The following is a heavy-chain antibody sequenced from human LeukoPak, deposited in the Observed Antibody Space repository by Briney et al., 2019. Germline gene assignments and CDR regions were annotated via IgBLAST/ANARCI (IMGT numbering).Heavy chain of an antibody. Sequence: ASVKVSCKASGYTFTTYAMHWVRQAPGQRLEWMAWTNGGNGNTKYSQKFQGRDIITRDTSASTVYMELSSLRSEDTAVYYCARGRVATIALSYWGQGTLVTVSS. CDR1: GYTFTTYA. D-gene: IGHD5-12*01. CDR2: TNGGNGNT. J-gene: IGHJ4*02. V-gene: IGHV1-3*01. CDR3: ARGRVATIALSY.